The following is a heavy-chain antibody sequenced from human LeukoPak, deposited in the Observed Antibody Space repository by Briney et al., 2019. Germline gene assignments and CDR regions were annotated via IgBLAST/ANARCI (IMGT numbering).Heavy chain of an antibody. J-gene: IGHJ4*02. CDR3: ARLPRTMVRGVITDY. D-gene: IGHD3-10*01. CDR2: INHSGST. V-gene: IGHV4-34*01. Sequence: PSETLSLTCAVYGGSFSGYYWSWIRQPPGKGLEWIGEINHSGSTNYNPSLKSRVTISVDTSKNQFSLKLSSVTAADTAVYHCARLPRTMVRGVITDYWGQGTLVTVSS. CDR1: GGSFSGYY.